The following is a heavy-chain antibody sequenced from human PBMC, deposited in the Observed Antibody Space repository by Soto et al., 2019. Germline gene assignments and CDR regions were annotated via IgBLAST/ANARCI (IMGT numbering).Heavy chain of an antibody. D-gene: IGHD6-6*01. CDR3: ARGMDSSSPYYYYYGMDV. CDR1: GGSFSCYC. Sequence: ASETLALTCAVYGGSFSCYCLSWIRQRTGTGLEWIGEINHIGSTNYNPSLKSRPTISVDTSKNQCSLKLSSVSAADTAVYYCARGMDSSSPYYYYYGMDVWGQGTTVTVSS. CDR2: INHIGST. V-gene: IGHV4-34*01. J-gene: IGHJ6*02.